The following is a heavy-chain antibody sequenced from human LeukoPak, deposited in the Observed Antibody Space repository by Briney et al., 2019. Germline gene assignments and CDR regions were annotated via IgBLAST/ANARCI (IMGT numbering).Heavy chain of an antibody. CDR3: ARCRGPPKTAAGTRNYYSYYMDV. CDR2: IYTSGST. D-gene: IGHD6-13*01. CDR1: GGSISSGSYY. Sequence: PSETLSLTCTVSGGSISSGSYYWSWIRQPAGKGLEWIGRIYTSGSTNYNPSLKSRVTISVDTSKNQFSLKLSSVTAADTAVYYRARCRGPPKTAAGTRNYYSYYMDVWGKGTTVTVSS. V-gene: IGHV4-61*02. J-gene: IGHJ6*03.